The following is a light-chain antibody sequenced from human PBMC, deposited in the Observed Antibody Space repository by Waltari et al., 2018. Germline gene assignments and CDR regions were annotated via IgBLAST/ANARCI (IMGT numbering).Light chain of an antibody. CDR1: SSNIGSHD. J-gene: IGLJ3*02. V-gene: IGLV1-47*01. CDR2: RNN. Sequence: QSVLTQPPSASGTLGQRVTISCSGRSSNIGSHDVYWYQQRPGTAPKLLIYRNNQRPSGVPDRFSGSKSGTSASLAISGLRSEDEADYYCAAWDDSLSGRVFGGGTKLTVL. CDR3: AAWDDSLSGRV.